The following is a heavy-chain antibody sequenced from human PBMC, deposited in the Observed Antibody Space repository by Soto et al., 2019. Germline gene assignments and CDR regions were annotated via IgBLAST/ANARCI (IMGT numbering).Heavy chain of an antibody. D-gene: IGHD6-13*01. Sequence: EVQLLESGGVLVQPGGSLRLSCAASGFTFSSYAMSWVRQAPGKRLEWVSAISGSGGSTYYADSVKVRFTITRDNSKNTLYLQMNSLRAEDTAVYYCTKDDPSSSWSQDYWGQGTLVTVSS. CDR2: ISGSGGST. CDR3: TKDDPSSSWSQDY. CDR1: GFTFSSYA. J-gene: IGHJ4*02. V-gene: IGHV3-23*01.